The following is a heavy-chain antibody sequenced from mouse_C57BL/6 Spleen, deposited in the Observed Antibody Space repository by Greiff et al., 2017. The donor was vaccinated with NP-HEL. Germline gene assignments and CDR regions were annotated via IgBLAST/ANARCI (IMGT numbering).Heavy chain of an antibody. CDR1: GFNIKDDY. CDR2: IDPENGDT. Sequence: EVQLQQSGAELVRPGASVKLSCTASGFNIKDDYMHWVKQRPEQGLEWIGWIDPENGDTEYASKFQGKATITADTSSNTAYLQLSSLTSEDTAVYYCTKEGTTVVDYFDYWGQGTTLTVSS. CDR3: TKEGTTVVDYFDY. D-gene: IGHD1-1*01. V-gene: IGHV14-4*01. J-gene: IGHJ2*01.